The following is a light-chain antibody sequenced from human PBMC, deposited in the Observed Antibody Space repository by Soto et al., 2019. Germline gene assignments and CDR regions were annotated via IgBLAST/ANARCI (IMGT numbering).Light chain of an antibody. Sequence: EVVLTQSPATLSLSPGERATLSCRASQSVSTSLAWYQQKPGQPPRLLIYGASTRATGIPARFSGSGSGTEFTLTISSLQSEDFAVYYCQQYNNWPRMFGQGTKVDIK. CDR1: QSVSTS. J-gene: IGKJ1*01. CDR3: QQYNNWPRM. CDR2: GAS. V-gene: IGKV3-15*01.